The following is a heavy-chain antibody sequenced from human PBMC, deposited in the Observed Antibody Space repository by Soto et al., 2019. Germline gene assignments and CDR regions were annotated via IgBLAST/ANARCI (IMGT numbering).Heavy chain of an antibody. CDR1: GDSISSGNKY. V-gene: IGHV4-30-4*01. CDR2: VFSSGTT. Sequence: VQLRESGPGLVKPSQTLSLTCTVSGDSISSGNKYWSWIRQPPGKGLEWIGYVFSSGTTYYNPSLKGRVSLSLDASENQFSLKFASVTDADSAVYYCARVPSPFDYYYAMDVWGQGTTVTVSS. D-gene: IGHD3-16*01. CDR3: ARVPSPFDYYYAMDV. J-gene: IGHJ6*02.